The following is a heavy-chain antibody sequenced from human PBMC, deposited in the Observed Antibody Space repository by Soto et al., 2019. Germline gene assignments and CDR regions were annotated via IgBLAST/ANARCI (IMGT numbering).Heavy chain of an antibody. CDR3: ARDPRGSSGWTGGFDY. J-gene: IGHJ4*02. CDR2: IYYSGST. CDR1: GGSISSYY. Sequence: SETLSLTCTVSGGSISSYYWSWIRQPPGKGLEWIGYIYYSGSTNYNPSLKSRVTISVDTSKNQFSLKLSSVTAADTAVYYCARDPRGSSGWTGGFDYWGQGTLVTVSS. D-gene: IGHD6-19*01. V-gene: IGHV4-59*01.